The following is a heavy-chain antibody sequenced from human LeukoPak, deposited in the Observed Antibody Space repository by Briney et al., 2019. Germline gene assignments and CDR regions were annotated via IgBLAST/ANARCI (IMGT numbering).Heavy chain of an antibody. Sequence: GESLKISCKGSGYSFTSYWIGWVRQMPGKGLEWMGIIYPGDSDTRYSPSFQGQVTISADKSISTAYLQWSSLKASDTAMYYCARTFDWSSAYYYGMDVWGQGTTVTVSS. D-gene: IGHD3-9*01. V-gene: IGHV5-51*01. CDR2: IYPGDSDT. J-gene: IGHJ6*02. CDR1: GYSFTSYW. CDR3: ARTFDWSSAYYYGMDV.